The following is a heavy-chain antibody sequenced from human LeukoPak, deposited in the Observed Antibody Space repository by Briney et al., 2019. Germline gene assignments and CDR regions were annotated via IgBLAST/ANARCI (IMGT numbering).Heavy chain of an antibody. CDR3: ATTMVRGIIGVFDI. D-gene: IGHD3-10*01. CDR1: GFTVSSSY. CDR2: IYSGGST. V-gene: IGHV3-66*01. Sequence: GGSLRLSCAASGFTVSSSYMSWVRQAPGKGLEWVSAIYSGGSTYYADSVKGRFNTSRDNSKNTVYLQMNSLRAEDTAVYYCATTMVRGIIGVFDIWAKGQWSPSLQ. J-gene: IGHJ3*02.